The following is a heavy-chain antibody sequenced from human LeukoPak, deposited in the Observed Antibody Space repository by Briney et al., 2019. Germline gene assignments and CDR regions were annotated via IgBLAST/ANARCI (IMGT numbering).Heavy chain of an antibody. CDR2: ISSSSSYI. V-gene: IGHV3-21*01. Sequence: GGSLRLSCAASGFTFSSYSMNWVRQAPGKGLEWVSSISSSSSYIYYADSVKGRFTISRDNAKNSLYLQMNSLRAEDTAVYYCARDSRYCSSTSCPGGYWGQGTLVTVSS. J-gene: IGHJ4*02. D-gene: IGHD2-2*01. CDR3: ARDSRYCSSTSCPGGY. CDR1: GFTFSSYS.